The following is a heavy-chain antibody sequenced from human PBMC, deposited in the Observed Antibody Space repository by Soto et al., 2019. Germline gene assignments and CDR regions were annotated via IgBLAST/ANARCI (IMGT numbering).Heavy chain of an antibody. Sequence: EVQLVESGGGLVQPGGSLRLSCAASGFTFSSYWMHWVRQAPGKGLVWVSRINSDGSSTSYADSVKGRFTISRDNDKNTLYLQMNSQRAEDTAVYYCARDGAYYDILTGRTPHAFVIWGQGTMVTVSP. CDR3: ARDGAYYDILTGRTPHAFVI. CDR1: GFTFSSYW. D-gene: IGHD3-9*01. CDR2: INSDGSST. J-gene: IGHJ3*02. V-gene: IGHV3-74*01.